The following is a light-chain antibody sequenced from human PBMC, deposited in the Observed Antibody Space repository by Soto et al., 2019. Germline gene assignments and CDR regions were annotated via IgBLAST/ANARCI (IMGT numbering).Light chain of an antibody. V-gene: IGKV3-20*01. CDR2: GAS. CDR1: QSVSSSY. J-gene: IGKJ1*01. Sequence: EIVLTQSPGTLSLSPGERATLSCRASQSVSSSYLAWYQQKPGQAPRLLFYGASSRATGLPDRFSGSGSGTDFTLTISGLEPEDFAVYYCQQYNNWPPWTFGQGTEVDIK. CDR3: QQYNNWPPWT.